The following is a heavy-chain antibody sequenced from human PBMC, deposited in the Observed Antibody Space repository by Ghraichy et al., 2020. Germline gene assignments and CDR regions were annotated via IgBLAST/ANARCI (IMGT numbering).Heavy chain of an antibody. CDR3: ARDHPLVGALGY. V-gene: IGHV3-21*01. CDR2: ISSSSSYI. Sequence: GGSLRLSCAASGFTFSSYSMNWVRQAPGKGLEWVSSISSSSSYIYYADSVKGRFTISRDNAKNSLYLQMNSLRAEDTAVYYCARDHPLVGALGYWGQGTLVTVSS. CDR1: GFTFSSYS. D-gene: IGHD1-26*01. J-gene: IGHJ4*02.